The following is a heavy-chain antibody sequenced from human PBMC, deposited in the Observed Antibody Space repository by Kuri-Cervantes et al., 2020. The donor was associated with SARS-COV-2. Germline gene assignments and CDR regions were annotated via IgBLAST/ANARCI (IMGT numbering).Heavy chain of an antibody. J-gene: IGHJ1*01. CDR1: GFTFSSYT. V-gene: IGHV3-21*01. D-gene: IGHD1-26*01. CDR2: ISSGSSYI. CDR3: ARARFSGSYLAGYFQH. Sequence: GGSLRLSCAASGFTFSSYTMNWVRQAPGKGLEWVSSISSGSSYIYYADSVKGRFPISRDNAKNSLYLQMNSLRAEDTAVYYCARARFSGSYLAGYFQHWGQGTLVTVSS.